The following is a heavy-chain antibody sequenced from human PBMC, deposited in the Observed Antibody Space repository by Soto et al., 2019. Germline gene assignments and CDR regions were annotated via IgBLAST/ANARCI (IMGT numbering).Heavy chain of an antibody. Sequence: PGGSLRLSCAASDFIFVDYAMTWVRQAPGKGLEWVSTISRDGSNTHYADSVTGRFTISRDNSKNVLYLQMSSLRGEDTAFYYCTKDPSTGYADHWGQGTLVTVSS. CDR1: DFIFVDYA. J-gene: IGHJ4*02. D-gene: IGHD3-9*01. CDR2: ISRDGSNT. V-gene: IGHV3-23*01. CDR3: TKDPSTGYADH.